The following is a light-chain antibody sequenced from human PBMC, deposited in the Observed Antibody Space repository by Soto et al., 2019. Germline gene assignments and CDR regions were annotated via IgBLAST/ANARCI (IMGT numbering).Light chain of an antibody. CDR3: QKYNSGHSYS. CDR1: QGITNY. V-gene: IGKV1-27*01. J-gene: IGKJ1*01. Sequence: DVQMTQSPSSLSASVGDRVTLTCRASQGITNYLAWYQQKPWKVPKLLIYGASTLQSGVPSRFSGSGSGTDFTPTIDSLQPEDVAPYYCQKYNSGHSYSFGQGPKVEIK. CDR2: GAS.